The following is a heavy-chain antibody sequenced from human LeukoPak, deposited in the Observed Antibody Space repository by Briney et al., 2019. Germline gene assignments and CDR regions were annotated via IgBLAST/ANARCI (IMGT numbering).Heavy chain of an antibody. D-gene: IGHD2-8*01. CDR1: GFTFSSYA. J-gene: IGHJ4*02. Sequence: PGGSLRLSCAASGFTFSSYAMSWVRPAPGKGLEWVSAISGSGGSTYYAYPVKGRFTISRDNSKNTLYLQMNSLRAEYTAVYYCAKGMGYDDYWGQGTLVTVSS. V-gene: IGHV3-23*01. CDR3: AKGMGYDDY. CDR2: ISGSGGST.